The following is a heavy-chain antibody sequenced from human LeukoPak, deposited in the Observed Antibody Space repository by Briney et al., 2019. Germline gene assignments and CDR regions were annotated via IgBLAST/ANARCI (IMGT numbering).Heavy chain of an antibody. CDR3: ARAVSPAAILDGLGFLEWLPHPMGY. Sequence: GASVKVSCKASGYTFTSYGISWVRQAPGQGLEWMGWISAYHGNTNYEQKLQAEPTMTTDTSTRTAYLELSRMRYDNTAVYYCARAVSPAAILDGLGFLEWLPHPMGYWGQGTLVTVSS. J-gene: IGHJ4*02. CDR2: ISAYHGNT. CDR1: GYTFTSYG. V-gene: IGHV1-18*01. D-gene: IGHD3-3*01.